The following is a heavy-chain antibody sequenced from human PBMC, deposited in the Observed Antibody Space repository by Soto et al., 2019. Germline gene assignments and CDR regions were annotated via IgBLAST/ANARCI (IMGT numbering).Heavy chain of an antibody. D-gene: IGHD1-7*01. J-gene: IGHJ5*02. Sequence: QVQLQQWGAGLLKPSETLSLTCAVYGGSFSGYYWSWIRQPPGKGLEWIGEINHNGSTNYNPSLKSRVTISVDTSKNQFSLKLSSVTAADTAVYYCAREMELELHGFDPWGQGTLVTVSS. V-gene: IGHV4-34*01. CDR2: INHNGST. CDR1: GGSFSGYY. CDR3: AREMELELHGFDP.